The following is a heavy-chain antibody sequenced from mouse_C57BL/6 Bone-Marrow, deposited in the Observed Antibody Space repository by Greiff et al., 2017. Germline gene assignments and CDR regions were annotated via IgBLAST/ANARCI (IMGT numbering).Heavy chain of an antibody. CDR1: GYTFTSYW. Sequence: QVQLQQPGAELVRPGTSVKLSCKASGYTFTSYWMHWVKQRPRQGLEWIGVIDPSDSYTNYNQKFKGKATLTVDTSSSTAYMQLSSLTSEDSAVYYCLLLRRGYWGQGTTLTVSS. V-gene: IGHV1-59*01. CDR2: IDPSDSYT. CDR3: LLLRRGY. J-gene: IGHJ2*01. D-gene: IGHD1-1*01.